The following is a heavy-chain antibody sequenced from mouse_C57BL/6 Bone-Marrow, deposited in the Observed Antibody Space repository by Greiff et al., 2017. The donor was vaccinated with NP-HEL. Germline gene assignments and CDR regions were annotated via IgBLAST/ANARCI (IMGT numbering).Heavy chain of an antibody. CDR2: ITHSGET. J-gene: IGHJ3*01. CDR1: GFPITSGYY. CDR3: AGVPIYDGYYVFAY. Sequence: VKLMESGPGLVKPSQSLFLTCSITGFPITSGYYWIWIRQSPGKPLEWMGYITHSGETFYNPSLQSPISITRETSKNQFFLQLNSVTTEDTAMYYCAGVPIYDGYYVFAYWGQGTLVTVSA. V-gene: IGHV12-3*01. D-gene: IGHD2-3*01.